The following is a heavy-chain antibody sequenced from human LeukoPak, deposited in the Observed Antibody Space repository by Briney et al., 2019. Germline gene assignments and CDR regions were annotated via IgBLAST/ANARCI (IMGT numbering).Heavy chain of an antibody. J-gene: IGHJ3*02. CDR2: ISNDSVDK. V-gene: IGHV3-11*04. CDR3: ARRDWVSGAVRAFDI. D-gene: IGHD3-3*01. Sequence: GGSLRLSCVGSGFSFSDYYMSWIRQAPGKGLEWVSYISNDSVDKYYVDSVRGRFTISRDNDKKSMYLQMRGLRVEDTAVYYCARRDWVSGAVRAFDIWGQGTMVTVSS. CDR1: GFSFSDYY.